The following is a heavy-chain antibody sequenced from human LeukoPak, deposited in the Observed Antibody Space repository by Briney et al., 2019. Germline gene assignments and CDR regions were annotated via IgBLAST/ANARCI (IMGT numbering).Heavy chain of an antibody. CDR2: IWYDGSNK. V-gene: IGHV3-33*01. D-gene: IGHD3-22*01. CDR1: GYTFSDYG. J-gene: IGHJ4*02. CDR3: ARGVDYYENSGTIDY. Sequence: GGSLRLSCTASGYTFSDYGMHWVRQPPGKGLEWVAIIWYDGSNKTYEDSVKGRFTISRDNSKNTLYLQMNSLRAEDTAVYYCARGVDYYENSGTIDYWGQGTLVTVSS.